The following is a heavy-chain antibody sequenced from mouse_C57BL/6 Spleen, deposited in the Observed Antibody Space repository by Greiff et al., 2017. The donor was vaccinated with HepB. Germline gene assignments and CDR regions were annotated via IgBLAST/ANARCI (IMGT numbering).Heavy chain of an antibody. CDR2: IDPADSYT. D-gene: IGHD2-5*01. Sequence: QLQQPGAELVKPGASVKLSCKASGYTFTSYWMQWVKQRPGQGLEWIGEIDPADSYTNYNQKFKGKATLTVDTSSSTAYMQLSSLTSEDSAVYYCAKAHSNYFDYWGQGTTLTVSS. V-gene: IGHV1-50*01. CDR1: GYTFTSYW. J-gene: IGHJ2*01. CDR3: AKAHSNYFDY.